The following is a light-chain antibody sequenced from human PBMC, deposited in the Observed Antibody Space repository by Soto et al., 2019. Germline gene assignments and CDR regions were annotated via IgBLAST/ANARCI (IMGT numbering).Light chain of an antibody. CDR3: QSYDSSLSGSEVV. V-gene: IGLV1-40*01. Sequence: VLTQPPSVSGAPGQRVTISCTGSSSNIGAGYDVHWYQQLPGTAPKLLIYGNSNRPSGVPDRFSGSKSGTSASLAIAGLQAEDEADYYCQSYDSSLSGSEVVFGGGTKLTVL. CDR1: SSNIGAGYD. CDR2: GNS. J-gene: IGLJ2*01.